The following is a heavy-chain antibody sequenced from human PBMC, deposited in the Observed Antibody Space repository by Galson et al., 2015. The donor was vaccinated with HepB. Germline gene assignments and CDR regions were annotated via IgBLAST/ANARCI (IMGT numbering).Heavy chain of an antibody. CDR2: ISGSGGST. D-gene: IGHD3-9*01. J-gene: IGHJ4*02. V-gene: IGHV3-23*01. CDR1: GFTFSNYA. Sequence: SLRLSCAASGFTFSNYAMSWVRQAPGKGLEWVSTISGSGGSTYYADSVKGRFTISRDDSKNTLYLQMNSLRAEDTAVYYCAKYPYHDILTGYFGSFDYWGQGTLATVSS. CDR3: AKYPYHDILTGYFGSFDY.